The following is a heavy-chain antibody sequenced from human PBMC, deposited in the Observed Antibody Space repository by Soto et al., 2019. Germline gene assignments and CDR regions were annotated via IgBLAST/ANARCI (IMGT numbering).Heavy chain of an antibody. CDR3: ARDPPDYSNHSLYYYYGMDV. CDR1: GYTFTSYG. Sequence: QVQLVQSGAEVKKPGASVKVSCKASGYTFTSYGISWVRQAPGQGLEWMGWISAYNGNTNYAQKLQGRVTMTTDTSTSTAYMELRSRRSDDTAVYYCARDPPDYSNHSLYYYYGMDVWGQGTTVTVSS. V-gene: IGHV1-18*04. CDR2: ISAYNGNT. D-gene: IGHD4-4*01. J-gene: IGHJ6*02.